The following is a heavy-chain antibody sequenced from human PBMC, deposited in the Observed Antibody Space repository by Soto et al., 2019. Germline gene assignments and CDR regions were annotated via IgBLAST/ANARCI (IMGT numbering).Heavy chain of an antibody. CDR3: AKGVTTIYYYGMDV. CDR2: ISYDGSNK. D-gene: IGHD4-17*01. J-gene: IGHJ6*02. V-gene: IGHV3-30*18. Sequence: QVQLVESGGGVVQPGRSLRLSCAASGFTFSSYGMHWVRQAPGKGLEWVAVISYDGSNKYYADSVKGRFTISRDNSKNPLYLQMNSLRAEDTAVYYCAKGVTTIYYYGMDVWGQGTTVTVSS. CDR1: GFTFSSYG.